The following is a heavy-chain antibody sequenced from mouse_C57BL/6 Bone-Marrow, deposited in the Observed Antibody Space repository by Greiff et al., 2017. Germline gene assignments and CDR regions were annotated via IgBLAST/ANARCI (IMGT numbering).Heavy chain of an antibody. J-gene: IGHJ2*01. CDR3: AREYGNYVKVDY. Sequence: QVQLQQPGAELVKPGASVKMSCKASGYTFTSYWITWVKQRPGQGLEWIGDIYPGSGSTNYNEKFKSKATLTVDKSSSTAYMQLSSLTSEDSAVYYCAREYGNYVKVDYWGQGTTLTVSS. CDR1: GYTFTSYW. CDR2: IYPGSGST. V-gene: IGHV1-55*01. D-gene: IGHD2-10*02.